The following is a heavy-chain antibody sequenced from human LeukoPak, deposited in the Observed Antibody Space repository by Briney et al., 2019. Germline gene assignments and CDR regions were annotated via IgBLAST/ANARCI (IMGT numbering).Heavy chain of an antibody. CDR2: INSDGSST. V-gene: IGHV3-74*01. D-gene: IGHD5-24*01. CDR3: ARGDYYVDY. Sequence: PGGSLRLSCAASGFTINSYWMHWVRQAPGKGLVWVSRINSDGSSTSYADSVKGRFTMSRDNAKTTLYLQMNSLRAEQTAVYYSARGDYYVDYWGQGTLVTVSS. CDR1: GFTINSYW. J-gene: IGHJ4*02.